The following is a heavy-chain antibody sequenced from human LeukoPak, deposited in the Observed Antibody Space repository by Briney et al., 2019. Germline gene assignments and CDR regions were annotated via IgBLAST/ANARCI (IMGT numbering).Heavy chain of an antibody. CDR2: ISGSGGST. D-gene: IGHD2-8*01. V-gene: IGHV3-23*01. CDR3: AKGYCSNGVCYPDY. CDR1: GFTFSGYA. Sequence: GGSLRLSCAASGFTFSGYAMSWVRQAPGKGLEWVSAISGSGGSTYYADSVKGRFTISRDNSMNTLYLQMNSLRAEDTAVYYCAKGYCSNGVCYPDYWGQGTLVTVSS. J-gene: IGHJ4*02.